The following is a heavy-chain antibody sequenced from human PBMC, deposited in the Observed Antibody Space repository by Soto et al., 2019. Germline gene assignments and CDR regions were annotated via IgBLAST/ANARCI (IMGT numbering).Heavy chain of an antibody. CDR2: ISGSGHAN. CDR3: AKGRYFDSSGGCANY. V-gene: IGHV3-23*01. CDR1: GFMFDNYA. Sequence: EVRLLESGGGSVPPGASARLSCLTSGFMFDNYAMSWVRQSPARGLEWVAAISGSGHANYYTQSVRGRFTISRDKSKKTVFLQMNNLRTEDTAIYYCAKGRYFDSSGGCANYWGLGTLVTVSS. D-gene: IGHD3-22*01. J-gene: IGHJ4*02.